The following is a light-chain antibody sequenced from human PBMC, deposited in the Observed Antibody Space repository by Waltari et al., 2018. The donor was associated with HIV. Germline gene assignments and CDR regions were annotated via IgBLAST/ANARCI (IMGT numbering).Light chain of an antibody. CDR2: GAS. V-gene: IGKV3-20*01. Sequence: NVLTQSPGTLSLSPGETATLSCRASHGVSSDYMAWYQQRPGQAPRLLIYGASSRADGIPDRFLGSGSGTDFTLTISRLEPEDFAVYYCQQYSTSPFTLGQGTRLEIK. J-gene: IGKJ5*01. CDR1: HGVSSDY. CDR3: QQYSTSPFT.